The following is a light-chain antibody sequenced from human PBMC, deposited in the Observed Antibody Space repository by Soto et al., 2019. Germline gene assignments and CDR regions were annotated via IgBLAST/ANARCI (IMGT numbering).Light chain of an antibody. CDR2: DAS. V-gene: IGKV3-11*01. Sequence: EIVLTQSPDTLSLSPGERATLSCRASQSVSSSLAWYQQKPGQAPRLLIYDASNRATGIPARFSGSGSGTDFTLTISSLEPEDFAVYYCQERSSGPPEVTFGPGTKVDIK. CDR3: QERSSGPPEVT. J-gene: IGKJ3*01. CDR1: QSVSSS.